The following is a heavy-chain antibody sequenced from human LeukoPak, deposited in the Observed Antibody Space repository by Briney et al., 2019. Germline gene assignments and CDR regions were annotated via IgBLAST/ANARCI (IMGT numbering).Heavy chain of an antibody. Sequence: SETLSLTCSVSGDSISYFYWSWIRQVAGKGLEWIGRIYNSGSTDYNASLKSRVTMSVDTSKNQLSLKVISVTAADTAVYYCASGKREYSNDWYYWFDPWGQGALVTVSS. V-gene: IGHV4-4*07. D-gene: IGHD6-19*01. J-gene: IGHJ5*02. CDR2: IYNSGST. CDR1: GDSISYFY. CDR3: ASGKREYSNDWYYWFDP.